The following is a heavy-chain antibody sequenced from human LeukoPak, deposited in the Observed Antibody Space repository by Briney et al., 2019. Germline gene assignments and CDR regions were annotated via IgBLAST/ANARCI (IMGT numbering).Heavy chain of an antibody. V-gene: IGHV3-21*01. CDR1: GXTFSSYS. Sequence: GGSLRLSCAASGXTFSSYSMNWVRQAPGKGLEWVSSISSSSSYIYYADSVKGRFTISRDNAKNSLYLQMNSLRAEDTAVYYCARSPRSMVRGVITHDYWGQGTLVTVSS. CDR2: ISSSSSYI. D-gene: IGHD3-10*01. J-gene: IGHJ4*02. CDR3: ARSPRSMVRGVITHDY.